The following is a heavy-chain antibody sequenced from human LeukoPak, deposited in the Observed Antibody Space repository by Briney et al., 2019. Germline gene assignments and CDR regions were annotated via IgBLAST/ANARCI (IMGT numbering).Heavy chain of an antibody. J-gene: IGHJ5*02. CDR2: IYYSGST. CDR1: GLSISSYY. V-gene: IGHV4-59*08. CDR3: GRRPRGGWFDP. Sequence: SETLSLTCTVSGLSISSYYWSWIRQPPGKGLEWIGYIYYSGSTNYNPSLKSRVTISVDASKNKYSLKMTSVTAAETAVYYCGRRPRGGWFDPWGQGTLVTVSS. D-gene: IGHD3-10*01.